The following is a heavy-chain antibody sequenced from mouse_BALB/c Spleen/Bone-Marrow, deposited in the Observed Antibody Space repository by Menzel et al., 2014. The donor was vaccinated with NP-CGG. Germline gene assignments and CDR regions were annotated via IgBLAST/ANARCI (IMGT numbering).Heavy chain of an antibody. Sequence: QQSGAELVRPGASVKLSCKASGYTFTSYWINWVKQRPGQGLEWIGNIYPSGSYTNYNQKFKDNATLTVDKSSSTAYMQLSSPTSEDSAVYFCTRAGNYGNYYAMDYWGQGTSVTVSS. CDR3: TRAGNYGNYYAMDY. D-gene: IGHD2-1*01. CDR2: IYPSGSYT. CDR1: GYTFTSYW. V-gene: IGHV1-69*02. J-gene: IGHJ4*01.